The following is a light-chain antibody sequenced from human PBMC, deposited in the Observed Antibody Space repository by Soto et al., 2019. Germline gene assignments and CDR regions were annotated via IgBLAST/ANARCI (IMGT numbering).Light chain of an antibody. CDR3: QQTNTAPWT. Sequence: DIQMTQSPSSLSASVGDRVTISCRASERISDYLAWYQQKPGKAPKLLINTASSLRSGVPSRFSGSGSGTDFTLTIDSLQPEDFATYFCQQTNTAPWTCGQGTKGDI. CDR2: TAS. J-gene: IGKJ1*01. CDR1: ERISDY. V-gene: IGKV1-39*01.